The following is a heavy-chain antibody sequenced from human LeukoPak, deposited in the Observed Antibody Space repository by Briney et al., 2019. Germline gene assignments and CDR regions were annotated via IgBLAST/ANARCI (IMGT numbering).Heavy chain of an antibody. CDR2: IDHSGTT. CDR3: ARGRRVYFDISGYYFPS. CDR1: GGSISSYY. J-gene: IGHJ5*02. V-gene: IGHV4-34*01. D-gene: IGHD3-22*01. Sequence: SETLSLTCTVSGGSISSYYWSWIRQPPGRGLQWIGEIDHSGTTSYNPSLKSRFTISVGTSKSQFSLKLSSVTAADTAVYYCARGRRVYFDISGYYFPSWGQGTLVTVSS.